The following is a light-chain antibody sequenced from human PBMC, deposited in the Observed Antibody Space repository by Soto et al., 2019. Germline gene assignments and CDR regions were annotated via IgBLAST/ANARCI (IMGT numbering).Light chain of an antibody. Sequence: QLVLTQSPSASASLGASVKLTCTLSSGHSNYATAWHQQQPEKGPRYLMEVKSDGGHTKGNGIPDRFSGSSSGADRYLTISSLQSDDEADYYCQAWGTGGVFGGGTKVTVL. V-gene: IGLV4-69*01. J-gene: IGLJ3*02. CDR2: VKSDGGH. CDR3: QAWGTGGV. CDR1: SGHSNYA.